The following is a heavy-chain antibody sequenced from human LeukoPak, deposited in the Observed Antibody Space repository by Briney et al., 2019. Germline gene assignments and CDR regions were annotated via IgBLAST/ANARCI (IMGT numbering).Heavy chain of an antibody. J-gene: IGHJ4*02. D-gene: IGHD1-26*01. V-gene: IGHV3-74*01. CDR1: GFTFSSYW. CDR2: INSDGSST. CDR3: ARGTGSHYSLGY. Sequence: GGSLRLSCAASGFTFSSYWMYWVRQAPGKGLVWVSRINSDGSSTHYADSVKGRFTISRDNAKNTLYLQMDSLRAEDTAMYYCARGTGSHYSLGYWGQGTLVPVSS.